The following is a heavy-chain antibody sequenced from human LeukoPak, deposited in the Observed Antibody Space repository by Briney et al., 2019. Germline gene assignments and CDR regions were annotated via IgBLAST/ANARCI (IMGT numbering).Heavy chain of an antibody. CDR2: IWNDGSNK. D-gene: IGHD4-11*01. V-gene: IGHV3-33*06. CDR1: GFTFSHCG. CDR3: AKDAQRGFDYSNSLEY. J-gene: IGHJ4*02. Sequence: GRSLRLSCAASGFTFSHCGMHWVRQAPGRGLEWVAVIWNDGSNKYYADSVKGRFTISRDNSQNTVDLHMNSLRAEDTAVYYCAKDAQRGFDYSNSLEYWGQGTLVTVSS.